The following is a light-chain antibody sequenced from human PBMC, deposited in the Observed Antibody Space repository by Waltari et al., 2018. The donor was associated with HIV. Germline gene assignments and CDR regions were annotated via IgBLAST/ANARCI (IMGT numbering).Light chain of an antibody. J-gene: IGLJ2*01. V-gene: IGLV1-51*01. CDR1: SSNIGSHY. CDR3: ATWDSSLSAVV. CDR2: DNN. Sequence: QSVLTQPPSVSAAPGQKVTISCSGSSSNIGSHYVSWYQQLPGTAPKFLIYDNNKRPSGIPDRFSGSKSGTSATLGITGLQTGDEADYYCATWDSSLSAVVFGGGTKLTVL.